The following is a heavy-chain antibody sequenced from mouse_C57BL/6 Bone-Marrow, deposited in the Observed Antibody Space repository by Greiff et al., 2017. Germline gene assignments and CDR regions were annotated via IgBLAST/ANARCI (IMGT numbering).Heavy chain of an antibody. D-gene: IGHD1-1*01. CDR2: IWSGGST. Sequence: VQLQESGPGLVQPSQSLSITCTVSGFSLTSYGVHWVRQSPGKGLEWLGVIWSGGSTDYNAAFISRLSISKDNSKSQVFFKMNSLQADDTALYYGARTWNYYGSSDGYFDVWGTGTTLTVSS. CDR1: GFSLTSYG. J-gene: IGHJ1*03. V-gene: IGHV2-2*01. CDR3: ARTWNYYGSSDGYFDV.